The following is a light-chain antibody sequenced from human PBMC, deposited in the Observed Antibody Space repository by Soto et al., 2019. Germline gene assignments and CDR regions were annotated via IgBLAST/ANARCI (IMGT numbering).Light chain of an antibody. J-gene: IGLJ1*01. CDR2: EAT. V-gene: IGLV2-23*01. CDR1: AGDVGSYNL. Sequence: QSVLTQPDSVSGSPGQSITISCTGTAGDVGSYNLVSWYQQRPGKAPKLLIYEATKQPLGLSNRFSGSRSGNTASLTISGLQAEDEADYYCSSYASYISSYVFGPGTKVTVL. CDR3: SSYASYISSYV.